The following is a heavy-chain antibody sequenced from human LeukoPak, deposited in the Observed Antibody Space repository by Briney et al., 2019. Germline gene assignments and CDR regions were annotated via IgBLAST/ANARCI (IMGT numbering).Heavy chain of an antibody. J-gene: IGHJ4*02. D-gene: IGHD2-2*01. CDR2: ISGSGGST. Sequence: GGSLRLSCAASGFTFSSYAMSWVRQAPGKGLEWVSAISGSGGSTYYADSVKGRFTISRDNSKNTLYLQMNSLRAEDTAVYYRAKDLQRVIVVVPAASPVFDYWGQGTLVTVSS. CDR1: GFTFSSYA. V-gene: IGHV3-23*01. CDR3: AKDLQRVIVVVPAASPVFDY.